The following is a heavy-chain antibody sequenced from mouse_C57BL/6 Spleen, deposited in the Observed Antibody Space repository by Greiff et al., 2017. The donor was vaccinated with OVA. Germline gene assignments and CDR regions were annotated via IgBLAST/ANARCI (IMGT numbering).Heavy chain of an antibody. J-gene: IGHJ2*01. CDR2: IDPSDSYT. D-gene: IGHD2-3*01. CDR1: GYTFTSYW. Sequence: QVQLQQPGAELVRPGTSVKLSCKASGYTFTSYWMHWVKQRPGQGLEWIGVIDPSDSYTNYNQKFKGKATLTVDTSSSTAYMQLSSLTSEDSAVYYCAGDGYYWGQGTTLTVSS. V-gene: IGHV1-59*01. CDR3: AGDGYY.